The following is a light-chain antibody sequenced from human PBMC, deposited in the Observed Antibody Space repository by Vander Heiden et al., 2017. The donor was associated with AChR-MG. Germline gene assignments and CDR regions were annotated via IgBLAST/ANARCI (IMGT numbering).Light chain of an antibody. J-gene: IGKJ3*01. CDR1: QDISNY. V-gene: IGKV1-27*01. CDR3: QKYNNVPFS. Sequence: DIQMTQSPSSLSAYVGDRVNITCRASQDISNYLVWYQQKPGKAPKLLIYAASTLQSGVPSRFSGSGSGTDFALTISGLRPDDVGDYYCQKYNNVPFSFGPGTKVDIK. CDR2: AAS.